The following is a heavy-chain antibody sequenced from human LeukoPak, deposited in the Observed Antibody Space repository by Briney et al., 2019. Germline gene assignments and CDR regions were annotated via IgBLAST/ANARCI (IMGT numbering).Heavy chain of an antibody. J-gene: IGHJ4*02. V-gene: IGHV1-8*01. Sequence: ASVKVSCKASGYTFTSYDINWVRQATGQGLEWMGWMNPNSGNTGYAQKFQGRDTMTRNTSISTACMELSSLRSEDTAVYYCARARPGGVAGTFWGAVTWGTDRDKKYYFDYWGQGTLVTVSS. CDR1: GYTFTSYD. D-gene: IGHD6-19*01. CDR3: ARARPGGVAGTFWGAVTWGTDRDKKYYFDY. CDR2: MNPNSGNT.